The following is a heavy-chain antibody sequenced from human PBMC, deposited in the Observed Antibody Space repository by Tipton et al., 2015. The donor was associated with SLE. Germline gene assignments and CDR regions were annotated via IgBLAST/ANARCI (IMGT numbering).Heavy chain of an antibody. V-gene: IGHV3-53*04. CDR3: ARASSGWYLDI. CDR2: IYSGGST. CDR1: GFTDSSNY. Sequence: SLRLSCAASGFTDSSNYMSWVRQAPGKGLEWVSVIYSGGSTYYADSVKGRFTISRHNSKNTLYLQMNSLRAEDTAVYYCARASSGWYLDIWGQGTMVTVSS. D-gene: IGHD6-19*01. J-gene: IGHJ3*02.